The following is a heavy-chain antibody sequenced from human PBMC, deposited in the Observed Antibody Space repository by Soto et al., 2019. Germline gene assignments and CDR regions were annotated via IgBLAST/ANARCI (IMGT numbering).Heavy chain of an antibody. J-gene: IGHJ6*02. CDR1: GGTFSSYA. V-gene: IGHV1-69*01. CDR3: ARKRIAARPGYNYYYYGMDV. Sequence: QVQLVQSGAEVKKPGSSVKVSCKASGGTFSSYAISWVRQAPGQGLEWMGGIIPIFGTANYAQKFQGRVTITADESTSTAYMELSSLRSEDTAVYYCARKRIAARPGYNYYYYGMDVWGQGTTVTVSS. CDR2: IIPIFGTA. D-gene: IGHD6-6*01.